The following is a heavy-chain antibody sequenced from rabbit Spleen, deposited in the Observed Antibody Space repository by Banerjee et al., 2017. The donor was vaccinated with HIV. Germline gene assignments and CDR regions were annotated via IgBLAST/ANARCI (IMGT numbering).Heavy chain of an antibody. J-gene: IGHJ4*01. CDR3: ARDPDHGSGQFDL. Sequence: QEQLVESGGGLVQPEGSLTLTCTASGFSFSSSYYMCWVRQAPGKGLEWIACIYPDSSGSTYYASWAKGRFTVSTASSTTVTLQMTSLTAADTATYFCARDPDHGSGQFDLWGPGTLVTVS. CDR1: GFSFSSSYY. CDR2: IYPDSSGST. D-gene: IGHD4-1*01. V-gene: IGHV1S45*01.